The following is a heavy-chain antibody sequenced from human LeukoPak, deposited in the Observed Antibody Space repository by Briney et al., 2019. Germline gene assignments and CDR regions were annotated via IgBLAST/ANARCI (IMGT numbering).Heavy chain of an antibody. CDR3: ARSGFGSGISFDL. Sequence: GASVEVSCKASGYTFTSYDINWVRQATGQGLEWMGWMNPNSGDTGYPQKFQGRVTMTRDTSITTAYMELSSLRSDDTAVYYCARSGFGSGISFDLWGQGTLVTVSS. V-gene: IGHV1-8*01. CDR2: MNPNSGDT. J-gene: IGHJ5*02. CDR1: GYTFTSYD. D-gene: IGHD3-10*01.